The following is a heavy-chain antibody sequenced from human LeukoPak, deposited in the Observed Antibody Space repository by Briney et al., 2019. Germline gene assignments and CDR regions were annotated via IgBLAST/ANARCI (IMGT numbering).Heavy chain of an antibody. V-gene: IGHV3-23*01. D-gene: IGHD5-12*01. CDR3: AKGTGYSGYDYGDY. CDR1: GFSFSGYS. J-gene: IGHJ4*02. Sequence: GGSLRLSCAASGFSFSGYSMNWVRQAPGKGLEWVSGISGSGGSTYYADSVKGRFTISRDNSKNTLYLQMNSLRAEDTAVYYCAKGTGYSGYDYGDYWGQGTLVTVSS. CDR2: ISGSGGST.